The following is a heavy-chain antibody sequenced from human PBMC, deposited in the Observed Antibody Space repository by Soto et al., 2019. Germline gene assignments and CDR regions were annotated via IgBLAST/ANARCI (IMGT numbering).Heavy chain of an antibody. V-gene: IGHV3-30*18. CDR1: GFTFSSYG. CDR2: ISYDGSNK. CDR3: AKAKGGYGGNSGDI. Sequence: LSCAASGFTFSSYGMHWVRQAPGKGLEWVAVISYDGSNKYYADSVKGRFTISRDNSKNTLYLQMNSLRAEDTAVYYCAKAKGGYGGNSGDIWGQGTMVTVSS. D-gene: IGHD2-21*02. J-gene: IGHJ3*02.